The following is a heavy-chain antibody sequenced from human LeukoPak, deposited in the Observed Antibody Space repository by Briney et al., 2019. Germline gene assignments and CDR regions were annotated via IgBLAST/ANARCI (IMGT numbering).Heavy chain of an antibody. Sequence: SETLSLTCTVSGASIHDDHFTWIRQPPGRGLEWIGFVYYRGSAKYNPSLESRVTISVDTSKKQISLILKSVTAADTAVYYCGRNFEASSTWYIQYWGQGSLVIVSS. V-gene: IGHV4-59*12. CDR2: VYYRGSA. CDR1: GASIHDDH. CDR3: GRNFEASSTWYIQY. J-gene: IGHJ1*01. D-gene: IGHD2-2*01.